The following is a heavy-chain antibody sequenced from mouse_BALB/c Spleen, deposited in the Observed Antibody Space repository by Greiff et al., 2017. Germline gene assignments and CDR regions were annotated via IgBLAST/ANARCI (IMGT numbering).Heavy chain of an antibody. V-gene: IGHV1-69*02. J-gene: IGHJ1*01. D-gene: IGHD2-3*01. CDR3: TRGYDGYYWYFDV. CDR1: GYTFTSYW. Sequence: QVQLQQPGAELVRPGASVKLSCKASGYTFTSYWINWVKQRPGQGLEWIGNIYPSDSYTNYNQKFKDKATLTVDKSSSTAYMQLSSPTSEDSAVYYCTRGYDGYYWYFDVWGAGTTVTVSS. CDR2: IYPSDSYT.